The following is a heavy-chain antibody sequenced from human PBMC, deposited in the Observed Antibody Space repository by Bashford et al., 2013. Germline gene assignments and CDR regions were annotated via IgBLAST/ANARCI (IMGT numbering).Heavy chain of an antibody. J-gene: IGHJ5*02. Sequence: SETLSLTCAVYGGSFSGYYWSWIRQPPGKGLEWIGYIYYSGSTNYNPSLKSRVTISVDTSKNQFSLKLSSVTAADTAVYYCARRVPKPRWGSDPWGQGNPGPPSPQ. CDR2: IYYSGST. V-gene: IGHV4-59*01. D-gene: IGHD3-16*01. CDR1: GGSFSGYY. CDR3: ARRVPKPRWGSDP.